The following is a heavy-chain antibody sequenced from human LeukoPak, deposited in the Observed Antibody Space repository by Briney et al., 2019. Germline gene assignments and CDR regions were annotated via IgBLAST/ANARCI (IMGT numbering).Heavy chain of an antibody. V-gene: IGHV4-39*07. CDR3: ASGYGSGSPRS. J-gene: IGHJ4*02. Sequence: SETLSLTCTVSGGSISSSSYYWGWIRQPPGKGLEWIGSIYYSGSTYYDPSLKSRVTISVDTSKNQFSLKLSSVTAADTAVYYCASGYGSGSPRSWGQGTLVTVSS. CDR1: GGSISSSSYY. CDR2: IYYSGST. D-gene: IGHD3-10*01.